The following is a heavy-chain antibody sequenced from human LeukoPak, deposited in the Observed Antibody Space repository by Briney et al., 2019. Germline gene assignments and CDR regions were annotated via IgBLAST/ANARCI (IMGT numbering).Heavy chain of an antibody. Sequence: PGGSLRLSCAASGFTFSSYAMSWVRQAPGKGLEWVSAISGSGGSTYYADSVKGRFTISRDNSKNTLYLQMNSLRAEDTTVYYCAKGGSGWYSGIQHYWGQGTLVTVSS. J-gene: IGHJ4*02. D-gene: IGHD6-19*01. CDR3: AKGGSGWYSGIQHY. CDR2: ISGSGGST. V-gene: IGHV3-23*01. CDR1: GFTFSSYA.